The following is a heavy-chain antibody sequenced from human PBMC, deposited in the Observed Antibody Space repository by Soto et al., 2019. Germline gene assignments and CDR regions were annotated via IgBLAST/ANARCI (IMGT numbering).Heavy chain of an antibody. J-gene: IGHJ4*02. CDR1: GFTFSSYA. V-gene: IGHV3-30-3*01. CDR2: ISYDGSNK. Sequence: QVQLVESGGGVVQPGRSLRLSCAASGFTFSSYAMHWVRQAPGKGLEWVAVISYDGSNKYYADSVKGRFTISRDNSKNTLYLQMNSLRAEDTAVYYCARREGYWGQGTLVTVSS. CDR3: ARREGY. D-gene: IGHD1-26*01.